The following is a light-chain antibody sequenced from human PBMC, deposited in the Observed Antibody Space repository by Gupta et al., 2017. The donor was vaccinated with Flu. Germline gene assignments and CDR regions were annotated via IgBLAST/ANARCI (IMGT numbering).Light chain of an antibody. CDR3: QRFNNWPPYT. CDR1: RSVSRK. CDR2: GPS. J-gene: IGKJ2*01. Sequence: ELVMTQSPPTLSVSPGERATLSCRDSRSVSRKLALYQQKPGQAPRPLIYGPSTRATGLRARFSVSGSGTEFTLTISSLQSEDFAFYYCQRFNNWPPYTFGQGTKLEIK. V-gene: IGKV3-15*01.